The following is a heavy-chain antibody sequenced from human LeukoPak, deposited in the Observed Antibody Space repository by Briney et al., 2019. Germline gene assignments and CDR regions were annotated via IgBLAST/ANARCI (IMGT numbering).Heavy chain of an antibody. CDR3: ARGRYDILTGYDAFDI. J-gene: IGHJ3*02. CDR2: IYHSGST. Sequence: SETLSLTCAVSGGSISSGGYSWSWIRQPPGKGLEWIGYIYHSGSTYYNPSPKSRVTISVDRSKNRFSLKLSSVTAADTAVYYCARGRYDILTGYDAFDIWGQGTMVTVSS. CDR1: GGSISSGGYS. V-gene: IGHV4-30-2*01. D-gene: IGHD3-9*01.